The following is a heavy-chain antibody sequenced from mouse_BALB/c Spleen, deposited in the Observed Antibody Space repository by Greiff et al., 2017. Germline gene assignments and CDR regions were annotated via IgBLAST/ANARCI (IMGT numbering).Heavy chain of an antibody. CDR3: ARSDSPYAMDY. Sequence: QVQLQQSGAELVRPGSSVKISCKASGYAFSSYWMNWVKQRPGQGLEWIGQIYPGDGDTNYNGKFKGKATLTADKSSSTAYMQLSSLTSEDSAVYFCARSDSPYAMDYWGQGTSVTVSS. V-gene: IGHV1-80*01. CDR2: IYPGDGDT. CDR1: GYAFSSYW. J-gene: IGHJ4*01.